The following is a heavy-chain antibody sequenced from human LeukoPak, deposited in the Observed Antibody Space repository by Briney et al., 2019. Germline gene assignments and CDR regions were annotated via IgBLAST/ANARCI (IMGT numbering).Heavy chain of an antibody. D-gene: IGHD1-26*01. V-gene: IGHV4-39*07. J-gene: IGHJ4*02. Sequence: KPSETLSLTCTVSGGFITTTSYYWGWIRQPPGKGLEWIGNIYHSGSTYYNPSLKRRVTISVDTSKNQFSLKVNSVTAADTAVYYCARSGTLTIFDYWGQGTLVTVSS. CDR1: GGFITTTSYY. CDR3: ARSGTLTIFDY. CDR2: IYHSGST.